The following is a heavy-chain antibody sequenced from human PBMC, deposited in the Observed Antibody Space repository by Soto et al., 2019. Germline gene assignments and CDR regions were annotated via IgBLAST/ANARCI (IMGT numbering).Heavy chain of an antibody. V-gene: IGHV4-34*01. J-gene: IGHJ4*02. CDR3: ARASNKRGNSYGPDY. CDR2: INHSGST. D-gene: IGHD5-18*01. Sequence: QVQLQQWGAGLLKPSETLSLTCAVYGGSFSGYYWSWIRQPPGKGLEWIGEINHSGSTNYHPSLKRRVTISVDTSKNQFSLKLSSVTAADTAVYYCARASNKRGNSYGPDYWGQGTLVTVSS. CDR1: GGSFSGYY.